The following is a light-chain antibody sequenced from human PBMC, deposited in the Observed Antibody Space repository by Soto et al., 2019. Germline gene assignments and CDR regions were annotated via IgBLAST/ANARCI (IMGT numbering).Light chain of an antibody. J-gene: IGLJ1*01. CDR1: SSNIGINY. CDR2: SNS. Sequence: QSALAQPPSASGTPGQRVTISCSGSSSNIGINYVYWYQQLPGTAPKLLIYSNSQRPSGVPDRFSGSKSGTSASLAISGLRSEDEADYYCAEWDDTLSGYVFGAGTKVTVL. CDR3: AEWDDTLSGYV. V-gene: IGLV1-47*02.